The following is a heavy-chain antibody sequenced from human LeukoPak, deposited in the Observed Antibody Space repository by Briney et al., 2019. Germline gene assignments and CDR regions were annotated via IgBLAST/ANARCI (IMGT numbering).Heavy chain of an antibody. V-gene: IGHV4-61*02. J-gene: IGHJ4*02. CDR3: ARAGYYYNPIDY. Sequence: PSETLSLTCTVSGGSISSGSYYWSWIRQPAGKGLEWIGRIYTSGSTNYNPSLKSRVTISVDTSKNQFSLKLSSVTAADTAVYYCARAGYYYNPIDYWGQGTLVTASS. CDR1: GGSISSGSYY. D-gene: IGHD3-22*01. CDR2: IYTSGST.